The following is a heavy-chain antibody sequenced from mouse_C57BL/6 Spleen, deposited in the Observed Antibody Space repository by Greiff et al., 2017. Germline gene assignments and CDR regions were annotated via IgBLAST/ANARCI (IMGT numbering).Heavy chain of an antibody. J-gene: IGHJ4*01. V-gene: IGHV1-80*01. Sequence: VQLQQSGAELVKPGASVKISCKASGYAFSSYWMNWVKQRPGKGLEWIGQIYPGDGDTNYNGKFKGKATLTADKSSSPAYMQLSSLTSEDSAVYFCARGRLGYAMDYWGQGTSVTVSS. CDR2: IYPGDGDT. CDR1: GYAFSSYW. CDR3: ARGRLGYAMDY. D-gene: IGHD4-1*01.